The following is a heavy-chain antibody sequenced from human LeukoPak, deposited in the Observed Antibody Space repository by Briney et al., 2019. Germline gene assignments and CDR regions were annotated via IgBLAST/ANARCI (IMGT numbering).Heavy chain of an antibody. J-gene: IGHJ4*02. V-gene: IGHV5-51*01. CDR2: IYPGDSDT. Sequence: GESLKISCKGSGYSFTSYWIGWLRQMPGKGLGGMGIIYPGDSDTRYSPSFQGQVTISADTSISTAYLQWSTLKASDAAVYYCASPRSTFGVVIRHWGQGTMVTVSS. CDR3: ASPRSTFGVVIRH. CDR1: GYSFTSYW. D-gene: IGHD3-3*01.